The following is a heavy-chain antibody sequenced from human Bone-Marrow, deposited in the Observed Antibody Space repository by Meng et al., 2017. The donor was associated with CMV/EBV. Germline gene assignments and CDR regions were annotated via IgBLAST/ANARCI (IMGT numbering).Heavy chain of an antibody. J-gene: IGHJ5*02. CDR3: AREVGVEAAALVSWFDP. Sequence: GESLKISCAASGFTFSSYGMHWVRQAPGKGLEWVALISYDGSHKDYRDSVKGRFIISRDNSKNTLYLQMNSVRPEDTAVYFCAREVGVEAAALVSWFDPRGQGTLVTVSS. CDR2: ISYDGSHK. V-gene: IGHV3-30*19. CDR1: GFTFSSYG. D-gene: IGHD6-25*01.